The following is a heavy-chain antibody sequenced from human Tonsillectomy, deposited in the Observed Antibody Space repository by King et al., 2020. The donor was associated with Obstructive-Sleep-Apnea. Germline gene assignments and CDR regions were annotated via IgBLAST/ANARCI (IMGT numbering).Heavy chain of an antibody. J-gene: IGHJ4*02. CDR3: ARFYSGYDSFLDY. CDR2: IYPGDSDT. D-gene: IGHD5-12*01. Sequence: VQLVESGAEVKKPGESLKISCKGSGYSFSTYWIGWVRQMPGEGLEWMGIIYPGDSDTRYSPSFQGQVTISADKSISTAYLQWSSLKASDTAMYYCARFYSGYDSFLDYWGQGTLVTVSS. V-gene: IGHV5-51*01. CDR1: GYSFSTYW.